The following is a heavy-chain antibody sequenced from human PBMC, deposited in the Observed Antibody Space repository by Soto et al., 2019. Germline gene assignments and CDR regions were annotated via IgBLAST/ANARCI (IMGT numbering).Heavy chain of an antibody. CDR3: AGDVGGYSYYVQEDY. Sequence: QVQLVQSGAEVKKPGSSVKVSCKASGGTFSSYTICWVRQAPGQGLEWMGRIIPILGIANYAQKFQGRVTITADKSTSTAYMELSSLRSEDTAVYYCAGDVGGYSYYVQEDYWGQGTLVTVSS. CDR1: GGTFSSYT. V-gene: IGHV1-69*02. J-gene: IGHJ4*02. D-gene: IGHD5-12*01. CDR2: IIPILGIA.